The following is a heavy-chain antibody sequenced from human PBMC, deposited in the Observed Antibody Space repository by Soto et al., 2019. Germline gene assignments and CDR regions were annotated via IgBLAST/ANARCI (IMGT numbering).Heavy chain of an antibody. CDR1: GFTFRNFG. Sequence: QVQLVESGGGVVQPGRSLRLSCAASGFTFRNFGMHWARQAPGKGLEWVADISYDATKTSYADSVKGRYIISKDFSRNTLYLQINSLRADDTAVYYCAKRGDWGSHNYLQQWGRGTLVIVSS. J-gene: IGHJ1*01. CDR3: AKRGDWGSHNYLQQ. CDR2: ISYDATKT. D-gene: IGHD3-16*01. V-gene: IGHV3-30*18.